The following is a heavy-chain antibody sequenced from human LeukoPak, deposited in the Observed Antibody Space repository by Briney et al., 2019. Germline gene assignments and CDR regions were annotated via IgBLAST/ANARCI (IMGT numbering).Heavy chain of an antibody. CDR3: ARELELRIDY. CDR1: GYTLTELS. CDR2: FDPEDGET. D-gene: IGHD1-7*01. Sequence: ASVKVSCKVSGYTLTELSMHWVRQAPGKGLEWMGGFDPEDGETIYAQKFQGRVTMTRDTSISTAYMELSRLRSDDTAVYYCARELELRIDYWGQGTLVTVSS. V-gene: IGHV1-24*01. J-gene: IGHJ4*02.